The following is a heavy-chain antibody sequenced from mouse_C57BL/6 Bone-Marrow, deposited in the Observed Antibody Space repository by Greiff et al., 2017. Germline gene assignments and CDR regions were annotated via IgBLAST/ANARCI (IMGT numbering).Heavy chain of an antibody. V-gene: IGHV1-63*01. CDR2: IYPGGGYT. CDR1: GYTFTNYW. D-gene: IGHD1-1*02. CDR3: ARSLYYFDY. Sequence: VQVVESGAELVRPGTSVKMSCKASGYTFTNYWIGWAKQRPGHGLEWIGDIYPGGGYTNYNEKFKGKATLTADKSSSTAYMQFSSLTSEDSAIYYCARSLYYFDYWGQGTTLTVSS. J-gene: IGHJ2*01.